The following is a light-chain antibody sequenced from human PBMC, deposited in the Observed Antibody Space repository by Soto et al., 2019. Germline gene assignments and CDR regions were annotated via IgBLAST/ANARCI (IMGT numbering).Light chain of an antibody. Sequence: IHMTQSASSLSASVGNSVTIICRASQSISSYLNWYQQKKGKAPKVLIYAASSLQSGVPSRFSGIGYGTDFTLSISSLQPEDFATYYCQQSYSGPLTFGGGTKVDI. V-gene: IGKV1-39*01. CDR3: QQSYSGPLT. J-gene: IGKJ4*01. CDR2: AAS. CDR1: QSISSY.